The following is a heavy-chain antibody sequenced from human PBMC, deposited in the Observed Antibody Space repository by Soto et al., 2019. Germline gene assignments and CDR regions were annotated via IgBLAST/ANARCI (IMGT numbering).Heavy chain of an antibody. V-gene: IGHV1-18*01. J-gene: IGHJ6*03. D-gene: IGHD4-17*01. CDR3: ARENGFTVTRKYYYYYYYMDV. CDR2: ISAYNGNT. CDR1: GYTFTSYG. Sequence: ASVKVSCKASGYTFTSYGISWVRQAPGQGLEWMGWISAYNGNTNYAQKLQGRVTMTTDTSTSTAYMELRSLRSDDTAVYYCARENGFTVTRKYYYYYYYMDVWGKGTTVTVSS.